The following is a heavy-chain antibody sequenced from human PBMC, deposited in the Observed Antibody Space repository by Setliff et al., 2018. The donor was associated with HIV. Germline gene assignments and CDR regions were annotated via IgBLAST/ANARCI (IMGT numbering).Heavy chain of an antibody. CDR3: ASHPPRAFLPDYFDD. Sequence: SETMSLTCTVSGGSIGGFYWNWIRQSAGKGLQCIGRIYDTGSTKYNPSLKSRLTMSLDTSKNQFSLTLDSVTAADTAVYYCASHPPRAFLPDYFDDWGQGTLVTVSS. V-gene: IGHV4-4*07. CDR2: IYDTGST. J-gene: IGHJ4*02. CDR1: GGSIGGFY.